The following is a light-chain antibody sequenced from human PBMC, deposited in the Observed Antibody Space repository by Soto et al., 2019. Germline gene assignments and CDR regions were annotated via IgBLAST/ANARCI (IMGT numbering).Light chain of an antibody. CDR1: QTINSSY. CDR3: QQYGGPWA. J-gene: IGKJ1*01. CDR2: YTS. Sequence: EMVLTQSPRTLSLSPGERATLSCRASQTINSSYSAWYQQRPGQAPRLLIYYTSTRAAGIPDRFSGSGSGADFTLTLRRLEPADFGVYYCQQYGGPWAFGLGTKVELK. V-gene: IGKV3-20*01.